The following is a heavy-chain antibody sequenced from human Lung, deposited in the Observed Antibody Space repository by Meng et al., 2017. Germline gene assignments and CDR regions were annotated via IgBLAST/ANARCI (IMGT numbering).Heavy chain of an antibody. J-gene: IGHJ5*02. D-gene: IGHD3-3*01. CDR3: VRGGQDQAYYDFWSGPFDP. CDR1: GGSISSRNW. Sequence: VQLQESGPGSVKPSGTLSLTCAVFGGSISSRNWWSWVRQSPGKGLEWIGEIYHSGRTNYNPSLESRVTISLDKSQNHFSLKVKSVTAADTAVYYCVRGGQDQAYYDFWSGPFDPWGQGTLVTVSS. V-gene: IGHV4-4*02. CDR2: IYHSGRT.